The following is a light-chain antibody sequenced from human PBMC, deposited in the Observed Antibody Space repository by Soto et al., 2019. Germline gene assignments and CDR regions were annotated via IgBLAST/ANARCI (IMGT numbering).Light chain of an antibody. CDR2: EVS. V-gene: IGLV2-14*01. J-gene: IGLJ3*02. CDR3: SSYTSSSTRV. Sequence: QSALTQPASVSGSPGQSITISCNGTSSDVGGYNYVSWYQQHPGKAPKLMIYEVSNRPSGVSNRFSGSKSGNTASLTISGLRAEDEADYYCSSYTSSSTRVFGGGTKVTVL. CDR1: SSDVGGYNY.